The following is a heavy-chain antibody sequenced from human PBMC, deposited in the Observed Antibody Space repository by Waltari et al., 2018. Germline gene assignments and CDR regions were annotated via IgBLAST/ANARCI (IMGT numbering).Heavy chain of an antibody. V-gene: IGHV4-34*01. CDR1: GGSFSGYY. D-gene: IGHD2-15*01. J-gene: IGHJ4*02. CDR3: ARLGYQPRGYFDY. CDR2: INHSGST. Sequence: QVQLQQWGAGLLKPSETLSLTCAVYGGSFSGYYWSWIRQPPGKGLEWIGEINHSGSTNYNPSLKSRVTISVDTSKNQFSLKLSSVTAADTAVYYCARLGYQPRGYFDYWGQGTLVTVSS.